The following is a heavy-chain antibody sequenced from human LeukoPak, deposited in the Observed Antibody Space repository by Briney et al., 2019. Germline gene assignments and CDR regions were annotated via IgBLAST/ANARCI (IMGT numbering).Heavy chain of an antibody. CDR1: GGSISSGSYY. D-gene: IGHD3-16*01. J-gene: IGHJ4*02. CDR3: ARDLMTTGSD. Sequence: PSQTLSLTCTVSGGSISSGSYYWSWIRQPAGKGLEWIGRIYTSGSTNYNPSLKSRVTISVDTSKNQFSLKLSSVTAADTAVYYCARDLMTTGSDWGQGTLVTVSS. CDR2: IYTSGST. V-gene: IGHV4-61*02.